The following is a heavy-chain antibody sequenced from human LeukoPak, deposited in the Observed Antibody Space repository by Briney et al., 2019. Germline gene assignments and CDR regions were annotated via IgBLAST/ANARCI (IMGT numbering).Heavy chain of an antibody. J-gene: IGHJ4*02. CDR2: IKQDGSQK. Sequence: PGGSLRLSCAASGFTFSTYWMSWVRQAPGKGLEWVANIKQDGSQKHYVDSVKGRFTISRDNAKNSLYLQMNSLRAEDTAIYYCAKGNTMYTAYYFDYWGQGTLVTVSS. CDR3: AKGNTMYTAYYFDY. CDR1: GFTFSTYW. V-gene: IGHV3-7*03. D-gene: IGHD3-10*02.